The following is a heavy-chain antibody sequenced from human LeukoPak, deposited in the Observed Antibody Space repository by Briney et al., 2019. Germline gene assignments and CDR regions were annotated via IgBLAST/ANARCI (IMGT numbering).Heavy chain of an antibody. J-gene: IGHJ4*02. CDR1: GYTFTSYY. CDR2: INPSGGST. CDR3: AREPIEPPENLIGDY. Sequence: GASVKVSCKASGYTFTSYYMHWVRQAPGQGLEWMGIINPSGGSTSYAQKFQGRVTMTRDTSTSTVYMELSSLRSEDTAVYYCAREPIEPPENLIGDYWGQGTLVTVSS. D-gene: IGHD1-14*01. V-gene: IGHV1-46*01.